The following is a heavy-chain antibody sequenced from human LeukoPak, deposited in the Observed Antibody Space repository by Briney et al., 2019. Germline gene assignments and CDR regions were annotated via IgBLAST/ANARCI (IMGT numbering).Heavy chain of an antibody. CDR1: GYTFTSYG. CDR3: VRYCSSTSCSGAFDI. CDR2: INPNSGGT. Sequence: ASVKVSCKASGYTFTSYGISWVRQAPGQGLEWMGWINPNSGGTNYAQKFQGRVTMTRDTSISTAYMELSRLRSDDTAVYYCVRYCSSTSCSGAFDIWGQGTMVTVSS. D-gene: IGHD2-2*01. J-gene: IGHJ3*02. V-gene: IGHV1-2*02.